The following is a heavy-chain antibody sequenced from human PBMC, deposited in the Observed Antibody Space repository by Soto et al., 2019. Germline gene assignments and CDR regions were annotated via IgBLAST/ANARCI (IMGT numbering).Heavy chain of an antibody. CDR3: ARDGWYPCYDSSGYYSDDAFDI. Sequence: ASVKVSCKASGGTFSSYAISWVRQAPGQGLEWMGGIIPIFGTANYAQKFQGRVTITADESTSTAYMELSSLRSEDTAVYYCARDGWYPCYDSSGYYSDDAFDIWGQGTMVTVSS. J-gene: IGHJ3*02. V-gene: IGHV1-69*13. D-gene: IGHD3-22*01. CDR2: IIPIFGTA. CDR1: GGTFSSYA.